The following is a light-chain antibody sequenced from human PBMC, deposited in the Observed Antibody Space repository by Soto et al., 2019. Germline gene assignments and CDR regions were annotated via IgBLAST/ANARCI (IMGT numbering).Light chain of an antibody. CDR1: QTISSY. V-gene: IGKV1-39*01. J-gene: IGKJ5*01. CDR2: AAS. Sequence: DIQMTQSPSSLFASVGDRVTITCRASQTISSYLNWYQQKPGKAPKLLIYAASNLQSGVPARFSAGGSGTDFTLTISSLQLEDFATYYCQQTFSTPFTFGQGTRLEI. CDR3: QQTFSTPFT.